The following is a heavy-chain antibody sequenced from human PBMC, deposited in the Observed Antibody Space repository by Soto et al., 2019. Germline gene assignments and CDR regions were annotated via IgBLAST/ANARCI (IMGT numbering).Heavy chain of an antibody. Sequence: EVQLLESGGGLVQPGGSLRLSCAASGFTFSSYAMSWVRQAPGKGLEWVSAICGSGANTYYADSVKGRFTISRDNSKNTLYLQMNSLRAEDTAVYYCAKTQSAPYSSGMYGMDVWGQGTTVTVSS. CDR3: AKTQSAPYSSGMYGMDV. CDR2: ICGSGANT. V-gene: IGHV3-23*01. D-gene: IGHD6-19*01. J-gene: IGHJ6*02. CDR1: GFTFSSYA.